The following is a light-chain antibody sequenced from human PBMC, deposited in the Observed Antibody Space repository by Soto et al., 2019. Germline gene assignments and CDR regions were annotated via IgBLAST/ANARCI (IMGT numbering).Light chain of an antibody. CDR3: QQYNNWPPT. CDR1: QSVSSN. J-gene: IGKJ1*01. V-gene: IGKV3-15*01. CDR2: GAS. Sequence: EIVMTQSPATLSVSPGERATLSCRASQSVSSNLAWYQQKPGQSPRLLISGASTRATAFPARFSGRGSGTEFTLTISSLQSEDFAVYYCQQYNNWPPTFGQGTKVEIK.